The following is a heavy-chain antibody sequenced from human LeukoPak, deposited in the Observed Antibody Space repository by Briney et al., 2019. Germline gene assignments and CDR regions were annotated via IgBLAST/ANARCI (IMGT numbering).Heavy chain of an antibody. J-gene: IGHJ4*02. Sequence: GGSLRLSCAASGFTFSSDSMNWVRQAPGKGLEWVSSISGSSSYIYYADSVKGRFTISRDNAKNSLYLQMNSLRAEDTAVYYCASGDYGDYAIYWGQGTPVTVSS. CDR3: ASGDYGDYAIY. D-gene: IGHD4-17*01. CDR2: ISGSSSYI. V-gene: IGHV3-21*01. CDR1: GFTFSSDS.